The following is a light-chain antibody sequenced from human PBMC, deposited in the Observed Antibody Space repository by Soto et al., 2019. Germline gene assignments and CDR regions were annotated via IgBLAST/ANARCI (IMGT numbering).Light chain of an antibody. J-gene: IGKJ2*01. Sequence: DIQMTQSPASLSASVGARVTITCRASQTISSYLNWYQQKAGAAPKLLIYSASTLQSGVPSRFSGSGFGTDYTLTISSLQPADFAVYYCQLTFRTPHTFGQGTKLDIK. CDR1: QTISSY. CDR2: SAS. CDR3: QLTFRTPHT. V-gene: IGKV1-39*01.